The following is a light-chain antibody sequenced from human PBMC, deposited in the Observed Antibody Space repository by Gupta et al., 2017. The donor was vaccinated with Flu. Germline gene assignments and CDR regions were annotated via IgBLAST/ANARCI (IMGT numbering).Light chain of an antibody. V-gene: IGKV3-20*01. CDR2: GAS. CDR1: QTVVASF. Sequence: IVLTQSPGSLSLSPGEGATLSCRASQTVVASFLAWYQQQPGQAPRLLIYGASTRAPGIPDRFSGSGSGTDFTLTISGLEPEDFAVYYCQHYGGSRAYTFGQGTKLEI. J-gene: IGKJ2*01. CDR3: QHYGGSRAYT.